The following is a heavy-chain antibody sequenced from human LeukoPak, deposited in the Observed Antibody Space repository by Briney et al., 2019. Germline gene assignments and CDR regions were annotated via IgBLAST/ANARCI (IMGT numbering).Heavy chain of an antibody. CDR1: GGSFSGYY. Sequence: SETLSLTCAVYGGSFSGYYWSWIRQPPGKGLEWIGEINHSGSTNYNPSLKRRVTISVDTSKNQFSLKLRAVTAADTAVYYCARTTEGGYTYGYFYYYYMDVWGKGTTVTISS. V-gene: IGHV4-34*01. D-gene: IGHD5-18*01. CDR3: ARTTEGGYTYGYFYYYYMDV. CDR2: INHSGST. J-gene: IGHJ6*03.